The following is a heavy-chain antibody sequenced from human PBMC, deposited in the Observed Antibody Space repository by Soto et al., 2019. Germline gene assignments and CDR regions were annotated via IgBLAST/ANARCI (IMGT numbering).Heavy chain of an antibody. CDR1: GYTFRSYD. V-gene: IGHV1-8*01. CDR3: ARAYGAGSFDF. Sequence: QVQLVQSGAEVKKPCASVKVSCTGSGYTFRSYDIQWVRQATGQGQEWMGWVNPNTGNTGYAQKYQGRVTMTRDMSKSSADMEVNSLTSEDTAIYYCARAYGAGSFDFWGQVTLVSVSS. D-gene: IGHD3-10*01. CDR2: VNPNTGNT. J-gene: IGHJ5*01.